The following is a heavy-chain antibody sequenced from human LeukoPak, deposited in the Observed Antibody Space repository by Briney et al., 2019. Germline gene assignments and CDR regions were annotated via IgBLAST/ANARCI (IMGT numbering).Heavy chain of an antibody. D-gene: IGHD1-26*01. V-gene: IGHV3-23*01. CDR1: GFTFSSYA. CDR2: ISGSGGST. J-gene: IGHJ4*02. CDR3: AKLWRGSYPRYFDY. Sequence: GGSLRLSCAASGFTFSSYAMSWVRQAPGKGLEWVSAISGSGGSTYYADSVKGRFTISRDNSKSTLYLQMNSLSAEDSAIYYCAKLWRGSYPRYFDYWGQGALVTVSS.